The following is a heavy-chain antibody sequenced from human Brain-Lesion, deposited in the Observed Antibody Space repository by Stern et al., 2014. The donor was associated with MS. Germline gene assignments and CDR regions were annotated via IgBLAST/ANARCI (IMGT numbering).Heavy chain of an antibody. CDR1: GFTFGSCA. J-gene: IGHJ5*02. V-gene: IGHV3-30*18. CDR3: AKDRQYLTYFFDH. D-gene: IGHD2/OR15-2a*01. CDR2: VSYDGSNK. Sequence: VQLVESGGGVVQPGRPLRLSCVASGFTFGSCAMHWVRQAPGQGLGWVAGVSYDGSNKYYADSVKGRFTISRDNSQNTLYMQMSSLRPEDTAVYYCAKDRQYLTYFFDHWGQGSLVTVSS.